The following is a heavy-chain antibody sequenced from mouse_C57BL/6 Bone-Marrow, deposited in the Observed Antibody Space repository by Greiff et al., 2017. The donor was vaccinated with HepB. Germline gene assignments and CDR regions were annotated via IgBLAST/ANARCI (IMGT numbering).Heavy chain of an antibody. J-gene: IGHJ1*03. CDR3: ARRGYYGSSLYWYFDV. V-gene: IGHV5-17*01. Sequence: EVKLMESGGGLVKPGGSLKLSCAASGFTFSDYGMHWVRQAPEKGLEWVAYISSGSSTIYYADTVKGRFTISRDKAKNTLFLQMTSLRSEDTAMYYCARRGYYGSSLYWYFDVWGTGTTVTVSS. CDR1: GFTFSDYG. CDR2: ISSGSSTI. D-gene: IGHD1-1*01.